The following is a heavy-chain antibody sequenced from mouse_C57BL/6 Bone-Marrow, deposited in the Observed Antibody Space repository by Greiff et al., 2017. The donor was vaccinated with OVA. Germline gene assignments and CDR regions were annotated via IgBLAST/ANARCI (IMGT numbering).Heavy chain of an antibody. J-gene: IGHJ4*01. Sequence: EVQLQQSGPELVKPGASVKISCKASGYTFTDYYMNWVKQSHGKSLEWIGDINPNNGGTSYNQKFKGKATLTVDKSSSTAYMELRSLTSEDSAVYYCASPYYYGSSYAMDYWGQGTSVTVSS. CDR1: GYTFTDYY. V-gene: IGHV1-26*01. CDR3: ASPYYYGSSYAMDY. D-gene: IGHD1-1*01. CDR2: INPNNGGT.